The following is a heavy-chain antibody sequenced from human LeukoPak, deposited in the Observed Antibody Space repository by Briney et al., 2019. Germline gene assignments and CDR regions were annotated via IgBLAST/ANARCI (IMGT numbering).Heavy chain of an antibody. J-gene: IGHJ3*02. CDR1: GDTFSSYA. CDR2: IIPILGIA. D-gene: IGHD1-7*01. Sequence: GASVKVSCKASGDTFSSYAISWVRQAPGQGLEWMGRIIPILGIANYAQKFQGRVTITADISTSTAYMELSSLRSEDTAVYYCARGLSWNYVRGAFDIWGQGTVVTVSS. CDR3: ARGLSWNYVRGAFDI. V-gene: IGHV1-69*04.